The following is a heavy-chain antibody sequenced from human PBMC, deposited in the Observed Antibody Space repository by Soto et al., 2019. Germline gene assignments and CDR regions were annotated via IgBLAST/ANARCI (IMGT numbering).Heavy chain of an antibody. CDR1: GFTFSSYS. CDR3: ARDQPGYSYGYGLGY. Sequence: EVQLVESGGGLVKPGGSLRLSCAASGFTFSSYSMNWVRQAPGKGLEWVSSISSSSSYIYYADSVKGRFTISRDNAKNSLYLQMNRLRAEDTAVYCGARDQPGYSYGYGLGYWGQGTLVTVSS. V-gene: IGHV3-21*01. J-gene: IGHJ4*02. D-gene: IGHD5-18*01. CDR2: ISSSSSYI.